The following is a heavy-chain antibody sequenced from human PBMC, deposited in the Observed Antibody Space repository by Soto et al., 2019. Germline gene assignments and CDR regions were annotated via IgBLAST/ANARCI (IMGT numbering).Heavy chain of an antibody. Sequence: AGKVCCKGSGGSVSGYAMSCGGRAPGQGLEWMGGIIPIFGTANYAQKFQGRVTITADESTSTAYMELSSLRSEDTAVYYCASRNPNSSGYYFDYWGQGTLVTVSS. CDR2: IIPIFGTA. D-gene: IGHD3-22*01. V-gene: IGHV1-69*13. CDR1: GGSVSGYA. J-gene: IGHJ4*02. CDR3: ASRNPNSSGYYFDY.